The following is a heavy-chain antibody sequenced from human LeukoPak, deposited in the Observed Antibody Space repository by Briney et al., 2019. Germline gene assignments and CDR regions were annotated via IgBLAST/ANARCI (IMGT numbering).Heavy chain of an antibody. CDR3: ARALYKLTGVARYFDY. V-gene: IGHV4-31*03. CDR1: GGSINSGDYF. CDR2: IGYSGST. Sequence: SETLSLTCTVSGGSINSGDYFWSWIRQYPGKGLEWIGYIGYSGSTHYSLSLTSRVTISVDTSKNQFSLKLSSVTAADTAVYYCARALYKLTGVARYFDYWGQGTLVTVSS. J-gene: IGHJ4*02. D-gene: IGHD7-27*01.